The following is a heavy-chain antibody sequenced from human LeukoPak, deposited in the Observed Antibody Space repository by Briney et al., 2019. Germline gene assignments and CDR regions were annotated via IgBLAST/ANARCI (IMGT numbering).Heavy chain of an antibody. J-gene: IGHJ4*02. D-gene: IGHD6-13*01. CDR2: IKEDGSEI. V-gene: IGHV3-7*01. Sequence: GGSLRLSCAASGFTFSSYWMSWVRQAPGEGLEWVANIKEDGSEIHYVDSVKGRFTVSRDNAKNSLYLQMNSLRAEDTAVYYCARAHSSSFDYWGQGTLVTVSS. CDR3: ARAHSSSFDY. CDR1: GFTFSSYW.